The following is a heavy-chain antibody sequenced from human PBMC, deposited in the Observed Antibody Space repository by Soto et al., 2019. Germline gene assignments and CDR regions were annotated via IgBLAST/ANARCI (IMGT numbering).Heavy chain of an antibody. CDR1: GGSISSYY. D-gene: IGHD2-8*02. V-gene: IGHV4-59*08. CDR2: IYYSGST. J-gene: IGHJ6*02. Sequence: SETLSLTCTVSGGSISSYYWSWIRQPPGKGLEWIGYIYYSGSTNYNPSLKSRVTISVDTSKNQFSLKLSSVTAADTAVYYCVRLAGYCTGASCYGHYAMDVLGQGTTVTVSS. CDR3: VRLAGYCTGASCYGHYAMDV.